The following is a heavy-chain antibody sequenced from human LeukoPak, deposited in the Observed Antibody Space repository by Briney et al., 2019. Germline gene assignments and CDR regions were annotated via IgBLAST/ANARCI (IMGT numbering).Heavy chain of an antibody. J-gene: IGHJ4*02. V-gene: IGHV3-30*04. CDR3: ARGAYYYED. CDR1: GFTFSNYA. CDR2: ISYNGRNK. Sequence: GGSLRLSCAASGFTFSNYAMHWVRQAPGKGLEWVAVISYNGRNKYYADSVKGRFTISRDNSKNTLYLQMNSLRAEDTAVYYCARGAYYYEDWGQGTLVTVSS.